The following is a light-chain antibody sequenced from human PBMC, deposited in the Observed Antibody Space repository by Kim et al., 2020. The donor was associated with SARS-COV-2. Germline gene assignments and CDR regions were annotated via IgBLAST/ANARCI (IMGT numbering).Light chain of an antibody. Sequence: EIVMTQSPATLSVSPGERATLSCRASQSVSSYLAWYQQKPGQAPRLLIYGASTRATGIPARFSGSGSGTEFTLTISSLQSEDFAFYYCQQYNNWPPWTFGQGTKVDIK. V-gene: IGKV3-15*01. J-gene: IGKJ1*01. CDR1: QSVSSY. CDR3: QQYNNWPPWT. CDR2: GAS.